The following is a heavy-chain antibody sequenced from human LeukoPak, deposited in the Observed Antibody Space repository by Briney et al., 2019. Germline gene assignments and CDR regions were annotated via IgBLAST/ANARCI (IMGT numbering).Heavy chain of an antibody. Sequence: PSETLSLTCTVSGGSISSYDWSWIRQPPGKGLEWIGYIYYSGSTDYNPSLKSRVTISVDTSKNQFSLKLSSVTAADTAVYYCARRVSGSLYYFDYWGQGTLVTVSS. CDR3: ARRVSGSLYYFDY. CDR1: GGSISSYD. D-gene: IGHD3-10*01. CDR2: IYYSGST. J-gene: IGHJ4*02. V-gene: IGHV4-59*08.